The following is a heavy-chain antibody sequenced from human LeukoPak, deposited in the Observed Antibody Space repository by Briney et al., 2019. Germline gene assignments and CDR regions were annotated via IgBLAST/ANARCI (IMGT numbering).Heavy chain of an antibody. CDR2: IYYSGNT. Sequence: SETLSLTCTVSGGSISSSNYYWGWIRQPPGKGLEWIGSIYYSGNTYYNPSLKSRVTISVDTSKNQFSLKLSSVTAADTAVYYCARLFSSSWYRGAFDLWGQGTMVTVSS. J-gene: IGHJ3*01. D-gene: IGHD6-13*01. V-gene: IGHV4-39*01. CDR3: ARLFSSSWYRGAFDL. CDR1: GGSISSSNYY.